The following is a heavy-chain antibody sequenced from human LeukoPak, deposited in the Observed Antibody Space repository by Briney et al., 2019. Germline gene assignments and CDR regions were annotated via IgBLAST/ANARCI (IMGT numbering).Heavy chain of an antibody. CDR1: GDSMIIYY. CDR3: ARLLPNTLPGLPYNYHYLDV. D-gene: IGHD2-15*01. CDR2: IYYTETT. Sequence: SESLSLTCTVSGDSMIIYYWSWIPHLPRKGLEWIGYIYYTETTNYNPSIRSRDIISVDTSRNQFSLRLNSVTAADTAVYYCARLLPNTLPGLPYNYHYLDVWGKGTTVAVSS. J-gene: IGHJ6*03. V-gene: IGHV4-59*01.